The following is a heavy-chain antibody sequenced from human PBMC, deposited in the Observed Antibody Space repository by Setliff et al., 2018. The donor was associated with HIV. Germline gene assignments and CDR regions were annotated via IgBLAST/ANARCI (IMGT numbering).Heavy chain of an antibody. CDR2: IYTSGST. V-gene: IGHV4-4*07. J-gene: IGHJ4*02. Sequence: SETLSLTCTVSGGSITNYYWSWIRQPAGKGLEWIGRIYTSGSTNYNPSLKSRVTISVDTSKNQFSLKLSSVTAADTAVYYCARHFGWLPREIDYWGQGTLVTVSS. CDR3: ARHFGWLPREIDY. D-gene: IGHD5-12*01. CDR1: GGSITNYY.